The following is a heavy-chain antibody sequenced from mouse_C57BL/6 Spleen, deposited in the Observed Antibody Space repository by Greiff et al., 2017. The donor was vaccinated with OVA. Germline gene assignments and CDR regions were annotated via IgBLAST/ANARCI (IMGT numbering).Heavy chain of an antibody. CDR3: ARDLTGAWFAY. CDR2: IYPGSGNT. D-gene: IGHD4-1*01. V-gene: IGHV1-66*01. Sequence: QVQLQQSGPELVKPGASVKISCKASGYSFTSYYIHWVKQRPGQGLEWIGWIYPGSGNTKYNEKFKGKATLTADTSSSTAYMQLSSLTSEDAAVYYCARDLTGAWFAYWGQGTLVTVSA. CDR1: GYSFTSYY. J-gene: IGHJ3*01.